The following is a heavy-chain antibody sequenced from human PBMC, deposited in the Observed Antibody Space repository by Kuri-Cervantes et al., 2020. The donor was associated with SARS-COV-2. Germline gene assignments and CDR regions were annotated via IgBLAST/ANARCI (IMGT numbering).Heavy chain of an antibody. J-gene: IGHJ4*02. Sequence: GSLRLSCAVYGGSFSGYYWSWIRQPPGKGLEWIGKINHSGSTNYNPSLKSRVTISVDTSKNQFSLKLSSVTAADTAVYYCARVKSVVTPDIDYWGQGTLVTVSS. CDR1: GGSFSGYY. D-gene: IGHD4-23*01. CDR3: ARVKSVVTPDIDY. CDR2: INHSGST. V-gene: IGHV4-34*01.